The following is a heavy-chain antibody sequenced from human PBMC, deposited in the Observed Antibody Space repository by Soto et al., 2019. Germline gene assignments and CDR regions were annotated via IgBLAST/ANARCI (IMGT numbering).Heavy chain of an antibody. CDR2: IDPFTGDT. D-gene: IGHD3-10*01. CDR1: GYTFTSYA. V-gene: IGHV1-18*01. CDR3: ARGLVRAVITHFDY. Sequence: QVDMAQSGPEVRKPGASVRVSCKPSGYTFTSYAVTWVRQAPGQGLEWLGWIDPFTGDTTYSRKFQDRVTMTTATSTSTAHMELRSLRFDDAAVYYCARGLVRAVITHFDYWGQGTLVTVSS. J-gene: IGHJ4*02.